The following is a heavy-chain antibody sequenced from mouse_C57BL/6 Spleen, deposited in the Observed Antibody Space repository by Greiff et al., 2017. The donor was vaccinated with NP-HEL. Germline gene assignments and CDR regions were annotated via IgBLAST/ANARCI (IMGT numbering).Heavy chain of an antibody. V-gene: IGHV5-6*01. CDR3: ARQNYGTDFDY. D-gene: IGHD1-1*01. CDR1: GFTFSSYG. J-gene: IGHJ2*01. Sequence: EVKLVESGGDLVKPGGSLKLSCAASGFTFSSYGMSWVRQTPDKRLEWVATISSGGSYTYYPDSVKGRFTISRDNAKNTLYLQMSSLKSEDTAMYYCARQNYGTDFDYWGQGTTLTVSS. CDR2: ISSGGSYT.